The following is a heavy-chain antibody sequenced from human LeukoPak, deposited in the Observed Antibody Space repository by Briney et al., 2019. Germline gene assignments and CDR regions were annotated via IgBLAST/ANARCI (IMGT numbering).Heavy chain of an antibody. Sequence: ASVKVSCKASGGTFSSYAISWVRQAPGQGLEWMGRIIPILGIANYAQKFQGRVTITADESTSTAYMELSSLRSEDTAVYYCATTMVRGVKWYYYYMDVWGKGTTVTVSS. CDR1: GGTFSSYA. J-gene: IGHJ6*03. D-gene: IGHD3-10*01. CDR2: IIPILGIA. V-gene: IGHV1-69*04. CDR3: ATTMVRGVKWYYYYMDV.